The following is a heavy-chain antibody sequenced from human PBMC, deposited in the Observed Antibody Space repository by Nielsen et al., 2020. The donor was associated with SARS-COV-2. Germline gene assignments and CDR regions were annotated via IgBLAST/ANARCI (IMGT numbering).Heavy chain of an antibody. Sequence: VRQAPGKGLEWVSSISSSSSYIYYADSVKGRFTISRDNSKNTLYLQMNSLRAEDTAVYYCAKMGGDYDFWSGYVSGPYGMDVWGQGTTVTVSS. D-gene: IGHD3-3*01. CDR3: AKMGGDYDFWSGYVSGPYGMDV. J-gene: IGHJ6*02. V-gene: IGHV3-23*01. CDR2: ISSSSSYI.